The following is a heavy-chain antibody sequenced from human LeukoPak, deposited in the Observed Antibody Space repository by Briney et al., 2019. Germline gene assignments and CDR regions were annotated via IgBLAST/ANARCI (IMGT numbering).Heavy chain of an antibody. Sequence: PGGSLRLSCAASGFTFSHHAMSWVRQAPGKGLEWVSAISGSGGSTYYADSVKGRFTISRDNSKNTLYLQMNSLRAEDTAVYYCAKDSLTTVTTRGIDYWGQGTLVTVSS. CDR2: ISGSGGST. D-gene: IGHD4-17*01. V-gene: IGHV3-23*01. J-gene: IGHJ4*02. CDR3: AKDSLTTVTTRGIDY. CDR1: GFTFSHHA.